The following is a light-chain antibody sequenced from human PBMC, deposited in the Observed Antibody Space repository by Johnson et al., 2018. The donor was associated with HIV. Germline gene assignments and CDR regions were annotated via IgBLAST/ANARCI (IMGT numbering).Light chain of an antibody. V-gene: IGLV1-51*01. J-gene: IGLJ1*01. CDR2: DNN. Sequence: QSVLTQPPSVSAAPGQKVTISCSGSSSNIGNNYVSWYQQLPGTAPKLLIYDNNKRPSGIPDRFSGSKSGTSATLGITGLQTGDEADYYCETWDSGLSGVFGTGTKVTVL. CDR3: ETWDSGLSGV. CDR1: SSNIGNNY.